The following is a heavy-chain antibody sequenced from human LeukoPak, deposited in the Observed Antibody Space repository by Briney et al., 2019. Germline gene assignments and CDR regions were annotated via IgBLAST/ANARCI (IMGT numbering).Heavy chain of an antibody. D-gene: IGHD6-13*01. J-gene: IGHJ6*03. Sequence: NSSETLSLTCTVSGGSISSYYWSWIRQPPGKGLEWIGYIYYSGSTNYNPSLKSRVTISVDTSKNQFSLKLSSVTAADTAVYYCARGGAAATYYYYMDVWGKGTTVTISS. CDR3: ARGGAAATYYYYMDV. CDR2: IYYSGST. V-gene: IGHV4-59*01. CDR1: GGSISSYY.